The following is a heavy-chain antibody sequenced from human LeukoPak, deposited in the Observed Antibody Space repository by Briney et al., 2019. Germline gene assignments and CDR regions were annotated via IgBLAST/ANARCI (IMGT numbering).Heavy chain of an antibody. V-gene: IGHV1-58*01. CDR1: GLTFTSSA. D-gene: IGHD6-13*01. Sequence: SAKVSCKASGLTFTSSAVQWVRQARGQRLEWIGWIVVGSGNTNYAQKFQERVTITRDMSTSTAYMELSSLRSEDTAVYYCAAVPKGPQPGIAAAIDYWGQGTLVTVSS. J-gene: IGHJ4*02. CDR2: IVVGSGNT. CDR3: AAVPKGPQPGIAAAIDY.